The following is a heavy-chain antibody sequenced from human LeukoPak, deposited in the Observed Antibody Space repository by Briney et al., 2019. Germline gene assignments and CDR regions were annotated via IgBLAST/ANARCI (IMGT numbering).Heavy chain of an antibody. CDR2: IYPGDSDT. CDR1: GYNFATNW. D-gene: IGHD3-10*01. Sequence: GESLKISCKGSGYNFATNWIGWVRQMPGTGLEWMVVIYPGDSDTRYSPSFQGRVTISADKSISTPYLQWSSLKASDTAMYYCAIPNYGAGTYYRGPFDIWGQGTMVAVSS. CDR3: AIPNYGAGTYYRGPFDI. J-gene: IGHJ3*02. V-gene: IGHV5-51*01.